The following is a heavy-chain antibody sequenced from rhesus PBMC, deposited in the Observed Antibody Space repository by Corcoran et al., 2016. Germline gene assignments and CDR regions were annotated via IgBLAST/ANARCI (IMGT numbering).Heavy chain of an antibody. CDR1: GFSLTTSGMG. CDR2: IYWEDDK. Sequence: QVTLKESGPALVKPTQTLTLTCTFSGFSLTTSGMGVGWIRQPPGKALEWLALIYWEDDKRYNTSLKSRLTISKDTSKNQVFLNMTHMDPVDTATYYCARGGYFDYWGQGVLVTVSS. J-gene: IGHJ4*01. V-gene: IGHV2-174*01. CDR3: ARGGYFDY.